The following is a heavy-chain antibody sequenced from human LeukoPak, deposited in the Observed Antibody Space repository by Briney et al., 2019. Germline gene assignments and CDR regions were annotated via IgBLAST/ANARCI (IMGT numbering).Heavy chain of an antibody. D-gene: IGHD3-3*01. Sequence: GGSLRLSCAASGFTFSSYGMHWVRQAPGKGLEWVAVIWYDGSNKYYADSVKGRFTISRDNSKNTLYLQMNSLRAEDTAVYYCARDILRRVVNIYRGMDVWGQGTTVTVSS. J-gene: IGHJ6*02. V-gene: IGHV3-33*01. CDR1: GFTFSSYG. CDR3: ARDILRRVVNIYRGMDV. CDR2: IWYDGSNK.